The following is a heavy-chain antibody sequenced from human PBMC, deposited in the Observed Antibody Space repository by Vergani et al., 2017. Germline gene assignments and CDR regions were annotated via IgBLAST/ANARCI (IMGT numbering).Heavy chain of an antibody. CDR2: IQSDGINK. CDR1: GFTFSSYG. D-gene: IGHD2/OR15-2a*01. J-gene: IGHJ4*01. CDR3: VKEKIDLGSYFFDS. Sequence: QVQLVESGGGVVQPGGSLRLSCAASGFTFSSYGMHWVRQAPGKGLEWVTFIQSDGINKYYADSVKGRFTISRDNSKNTLFLQMHSLRAEDTAIYYCVKEKIDLGSYFFDSWGHGILVTVSS. V-gene: IGHV3-30*02.